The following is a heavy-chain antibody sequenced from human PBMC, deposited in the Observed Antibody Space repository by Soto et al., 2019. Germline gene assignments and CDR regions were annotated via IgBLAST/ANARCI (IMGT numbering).Heavy chain of an antibody. V-gene: IGHV3-30-3*01. CDR3: AREMYLWSGYYKNYYYYGMDV. CDR2: ISYDGSNK. Sequence: PGGSLRLSCAASGFTFSSYAMHWVRQAPGKGLEWVAVISYDGSNKYYADSVKGRFTISRDNSKNTLYLQMNSLRAEDTAVYYCAREMYLWSGYYKNYYYYGMDVWGQGTTVTVSS. J-gene: IGHJ6*02. CDR1: GFTFSSYA. D-gene: IGHD3-3*01.